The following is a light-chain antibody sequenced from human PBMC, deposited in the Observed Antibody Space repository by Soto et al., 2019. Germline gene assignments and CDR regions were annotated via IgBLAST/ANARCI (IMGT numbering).Light chain of an antibody. Sequence: QSVLTQPASVSGSPGQSITISCTGTSADGESYNLVSWYQQHPGKAPKVMIYDGTRRPSGVSDRFSGSKFGNTASLTISGLQAEDEADDYCCSYRDGSARVFGGGTKLTVL. J-gene: IGLJ3*02. CDR1: SADGESYNL. CDR3: CSYRDGSARV. V-gene: IGLV2-14*02. CDR2: DGT.